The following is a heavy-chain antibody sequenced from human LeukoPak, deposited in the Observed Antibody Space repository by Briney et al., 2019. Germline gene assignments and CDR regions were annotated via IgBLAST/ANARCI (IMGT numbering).Heavy chain of an antibody. Sequence: SETLSLTCAVYGGSFSGHYWSWIRQPPAKGLEWIGEMDHSGSTNYNPSLKSRVTISVDTSKNQFSLNLSSVTAADTAVYYCARGQGDAWSGYVLNVWGKGTTVTVSS. CDR2: MDHSGST. CDR1: GGSFSGHY. D-gene: IGHD3-3*01. CDR3: ARGQGDAWSGYVLNV. J-gene: IGHJ6*04. V-gene: IGHV4-34*01.